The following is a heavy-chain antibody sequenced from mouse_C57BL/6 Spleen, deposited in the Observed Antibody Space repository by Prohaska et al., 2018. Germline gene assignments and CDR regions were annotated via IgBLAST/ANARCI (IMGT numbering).Heavy chain of an antibody. J-gene: IGHJ2*01. Sequence: QIQLVQSGPELKKPGETVKISCKASGYTFTTYGMSWVKQAPGKGLKWMGWINTYSGVPTYADDFKGRFAFSLETSASTAYLQINNLKNEDTATYFCARYWGDYWGQGTTLTVSS. CDR2: INTYSGVP. CDR1: GYTFTTYG. D-gene: IGHD4-1*01. CDR3: ARYWGDY. V-gene: IGHV9-3*01.